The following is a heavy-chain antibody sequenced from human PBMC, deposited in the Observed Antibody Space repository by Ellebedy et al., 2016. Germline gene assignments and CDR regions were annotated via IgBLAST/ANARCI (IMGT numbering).Heavy chain of an antibody. D-gene: IGHD5-18*01. V-gene: IGHV3-30*18. CDR1: GFIFSNYG. CDR2: ISYDGSNK. J-gene: IGHJ5*01. Sequence: GESLKISXAASGFIFSNYGMHWVRQAPGKGLEWVAGISYDGSNKFYADSAKGRFTISRDNSKNTLYLQMNSLRAEDTALYYCAKGGLNADMVFDSWGRGTLVTVTS. CDR3: AKGGLNADMVFDS.